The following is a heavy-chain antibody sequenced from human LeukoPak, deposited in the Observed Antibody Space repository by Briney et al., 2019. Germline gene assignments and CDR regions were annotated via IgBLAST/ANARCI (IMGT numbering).Heavy chain of an antibody. CDR1: GYTFTNYA. CDR3: ARDPEEMATTPFDY. Sequence: ASVKVSCKASGYTFTNYAMNWVRQAPGQGLEWMGWINTNTGNPTYVQDFTGRFVFSLDTSVSTAYLQISSLKAEDTAVYYCARDPEEMATTPFDYWGQGALVTVSS. J-gene: IGHJ4*02. V-gene: IGHV7-4-1*02. CDR2: INTNTGNP. D-gene: IGHD5-24*01.